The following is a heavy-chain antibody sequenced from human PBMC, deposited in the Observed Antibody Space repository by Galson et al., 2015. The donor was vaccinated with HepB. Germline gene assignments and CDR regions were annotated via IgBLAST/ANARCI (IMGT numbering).Heavy chain of an antibody. CDR3: AGGEITIFGVVNY. J-gene: IGHJ4*02. Sequence: LTCTVSGGSISSGGYYWSWIRQHPGKGLEWIGYIYYSGSTYYNPSLKSRVTISVDTSKNQFSLKLSSVTAADTAVYYCAGGEITIFGVVNYWGQGTLVTVSS. V-gene: IGHV4-31*03. D-gene: IGHD3-3*01. CDR1: GGSISSGGYY. CDR2: IYYSGST.